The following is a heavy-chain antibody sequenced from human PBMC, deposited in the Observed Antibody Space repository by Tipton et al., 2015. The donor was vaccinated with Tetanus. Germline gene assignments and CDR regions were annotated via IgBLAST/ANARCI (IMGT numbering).Heavy chain of an antibody. J-gene: IGHJ4*02. CDR2: IKSKTDGGTT. Sequence: SLRLSCAASGFTFSNAWMSWVRQAPGKGLEWVGRIKSKTDGGTTDYAAPVKGRFTISRDDSKNTLYLQMNSLKTEDTAVYYCTTGMITFGGVIANDYWGQGTLVTVSS. D-gene: IGHD3-16*02. CDR1: GFTFSNAW. V-gene: IGHV3-15*01. CDR3: TTGMITFGGVIANDY.